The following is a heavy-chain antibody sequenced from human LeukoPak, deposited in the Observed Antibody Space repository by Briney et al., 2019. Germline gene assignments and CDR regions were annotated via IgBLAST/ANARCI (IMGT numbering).Heavy chain of an antibody. J-gene: IGHJ4*02. CDR1: GYTFTSYA. CDR2: INAGNGNT. Sequence: ASVKVSCKASGYTFTSYAMHWVRQAPGQRLEWTGWINAGNGNTKYSQKFQGRVTITRDTSASTAYMELSSLRSEDTAVYYCARGRNQLLGYFDYWGQGTLVTVSS. CDR3: ARGRNQLLGYFDY. D-gene: IGHD2-2*01. V-gene: IGHV1-3*01.